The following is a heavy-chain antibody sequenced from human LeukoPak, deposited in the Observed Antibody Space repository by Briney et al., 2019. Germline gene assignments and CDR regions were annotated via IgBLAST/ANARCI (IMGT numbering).Heavy chain of an antibody. Sequence: GSLRLSCAASGFTFSSYSMNWVRQAPGKGLEWVSYISSSSSTIYYADSVKGRFTISRDNAKNSLFLEMTSLRADDTAVYYCARGFCSGGICYRITGTFDVWGQGTMVTVSS. J-gene: IGHJ3*01. D-gene: IGHD2-15*01. CDR3: ARGFCSGGICYRITGTFDV. CDR2: ISSSSSTI. CDR1: GFTFSSYS. V-gene: IGHV3-48*04.